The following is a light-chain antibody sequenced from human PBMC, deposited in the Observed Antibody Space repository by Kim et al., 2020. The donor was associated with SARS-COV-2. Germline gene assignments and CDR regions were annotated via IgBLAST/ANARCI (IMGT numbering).Light chain of an antibody. CDR3: QVWDSSSDLLYV. CDR1: NIGSKS. CDR2: YDS. Sequence: SYELTQPPSVSVAPGKTARITCGGNNIGSKSVHWYQQKPGQAHVLVIYYDSDRPSGIPERFSGSNSGNTATLTISRVEAGDEADYYCQVWDSSSDLLYVFGTGTKVTVL. V-gene: IGLV3-21*04. J-gene: IGLJ1*01.